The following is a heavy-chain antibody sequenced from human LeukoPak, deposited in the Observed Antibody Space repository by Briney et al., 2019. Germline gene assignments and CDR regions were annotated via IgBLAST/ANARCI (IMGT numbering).Heavy chain of an antibody. D-gene: IGHD2/OR15-2a*01. V-gene: IGHV4-39*07. J-gene: IGHJ2*01. CDR3: ARDESRTGQYYWYFDL. CDR1: GGALSSSSQN. CDR2: IHFTGSI. Sequence: SETLSLTCTVSGGALSSSSQNWGWIRQPPGKRLEWSGSIHFTGSIYYNPSLKSRVTISVDKSENHFSLNLNSVTDADTAVYYCARDESRTGQYYWYFDLWGRGTLVTVSS.